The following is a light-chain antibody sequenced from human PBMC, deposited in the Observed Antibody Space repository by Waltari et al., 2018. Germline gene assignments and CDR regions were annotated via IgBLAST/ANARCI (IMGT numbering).Light chain of an antibody. J-gene: IGKJ5*01. CDR2: DAS. CDR3: HQRGSWPIT. Sequence: EIVLTQSPATLSLSPGERATLSCGASQSVNSNYLAWYQQKPGLAPRLLIYDASSRATGIPDRFTGSGSGTDFTLTISRLEPEDVAVYYCHQRGSWPITFGQGTRLEIK. V-gene: IGKV3D-20*01. CDR1: QSVNSNY.